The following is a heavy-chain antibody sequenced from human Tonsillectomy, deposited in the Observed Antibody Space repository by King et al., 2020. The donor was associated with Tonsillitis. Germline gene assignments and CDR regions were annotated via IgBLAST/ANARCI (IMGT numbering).Heavy chain of an antibody. Sequence: VQLVESGGGLVKPGGSLRLSCAASGFTFSDSYMSWIRQAPGEGLERVSDISSGGNYTSYAGSVKGRFTISRDHAKNSLYLQMNRMRAEDTAVYYWGGDRVGATVYYYYMDVWGKGTTVTVSS. CDR1: GFTFSDSY. CDR3: GGDRVGATVYYYYMDV. CDR2: ISSGGNYT. J-gene: IGHJ6*03. V-gene: IGHV3-11*05. D-gene: IGHD1-26*01.